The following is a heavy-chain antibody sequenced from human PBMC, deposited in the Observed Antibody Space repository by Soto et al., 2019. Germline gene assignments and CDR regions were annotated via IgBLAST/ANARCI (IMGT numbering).Heavy chain of an antibody. Sequence: EVQLLESGGDLVQPGVSLSLSCVASGLTFSSYAMSWVRQAPGKGLEWVSVISGSGGYTDYADSVKGRFTISRDNSKNTLYLQMNSLRAEDTALYYCAKRFRGVLLNPEVDWGQGTLVTVSA. J-gene: IGHJ4*02. V-gene: IGHV3-23*01. CDR3: AKRFRGVLLNPEVD. D-gene: IGHD3-10*01. CDR1: GLTFSSYA. CDR2: ISGSGGYT.